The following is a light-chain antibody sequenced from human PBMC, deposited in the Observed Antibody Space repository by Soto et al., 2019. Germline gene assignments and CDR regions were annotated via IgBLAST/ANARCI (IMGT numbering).Light chain of an antibody. CDR3: QKYNSAPLT. V-gene: IGKV1-27*01. Sequence: DIQMTQSPSSLSACLGDRVTITCRASQGIGVYLAWFQQKPGKVPKLLIYAASTLQSGVPSRFSGSGSGTDFTLTITSLQPEDVETYYCQKYNSAPLTFGGGTKVEIK. J-gene: IGKJ4*01. CDR2: AAS. CDR1: QGIGVY.